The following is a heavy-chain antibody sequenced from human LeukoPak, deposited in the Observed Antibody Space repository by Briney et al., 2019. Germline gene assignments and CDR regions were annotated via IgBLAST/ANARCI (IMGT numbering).Heavy chain of an antibody. Sequence: ASVKVSCKASGYAFTDYYMHWVRQAPGQGLEWMGWINPNSGGTNYAQKFQGRVTMTRDTSISTAYMELSTLRSDDTAVYYCARDGPGSSGWFMAHYYYYMDVWGKGTTVTISS. J-gene: IGHJ6*03. CDR2: INPNSGGT. D-gene: IGHD6-19*01. V-gene: IGHV1-2*02. CDR1: GYAFTDYY. CDR3: ARDGPGSSGWFMAHYYYYMDV.